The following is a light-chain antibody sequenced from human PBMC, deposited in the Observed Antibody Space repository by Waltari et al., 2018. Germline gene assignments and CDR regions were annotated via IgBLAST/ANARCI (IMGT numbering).Light chain of an antibody. J-gene: IGKJ2*01. CDR2: WAS. V-gene: IGKV4-1*01. CDR3: QQYCTSPPT. CDR1: QSVFCSSGNNAS. Sequence: DIVMTQSPDSLAVSLVERATINCKSSQSVFCSSGNNASLPWFQQKPGQPPRAVIYWASTREKGVPDRFSGSGSGTDFTLTINSLQAEDVAVYYCQQYCTSPPTFGQGTQVEIK.